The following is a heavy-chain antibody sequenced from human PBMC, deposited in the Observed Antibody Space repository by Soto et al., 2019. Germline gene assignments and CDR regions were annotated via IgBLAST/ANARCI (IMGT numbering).Heavy chain of an antibody. CDR2: IYPGDSDT. D-gene: IGHD3-10*01. V-gene: IGHV5-51*01. CDR3: ARHPGIGGLIYFDY. CDR1: GYRFTSYW. Sequence: PGDSVKSSYKGCGYRFTSYWMGWVRQMHGKGLEWMGIIYPGDSDTRYSPSFQGQVTISADKSISTAYLQWSSLKASDTAMYYCARHPGIGGLIYFDYWGQGTLVTVSS. J-gene: IGHJ4*02.